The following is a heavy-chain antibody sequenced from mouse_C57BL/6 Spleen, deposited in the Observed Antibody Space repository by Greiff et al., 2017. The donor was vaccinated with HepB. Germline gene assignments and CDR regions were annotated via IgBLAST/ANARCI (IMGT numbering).Heavy chain of an antibody. D-gene: IGHD3-2*02. V-gene: IGHV1-55*01. CDR2: SYPGSGST. CDR3: ARGGTAQATYWFAY. Sequence: QVQLQQPGAELVKPGASVKMSCKASGYTFTSYWITWVKQRPGQGLEWIGDSYPGSGSTNYNEKFKSKATLTVDTSSSTAYMQLSSLTSEDSAVYYCARGGTAQATYWFAYWGQGTLVTVSA. J-gene: IGHJ3*01. CDR1: GYTFTSYW.